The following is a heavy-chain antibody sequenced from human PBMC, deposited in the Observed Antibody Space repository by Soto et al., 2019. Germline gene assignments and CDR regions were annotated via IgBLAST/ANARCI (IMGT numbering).Heavy chain of an antibody. Sequence: QVQLQQWGAGLLKPSETLSLTCAVYGGSFSGYYWTWIRQPPGTGLEWIGEINHSGSTNYNPSLKSRGTLPVDTSQNQFSLKLTSVTAADTAVYYCARDKITGRFDYWGQGTLVTVSS. CDR3: ARDKITGRFDY. V-gene: IGHV4-34*01. D-gene: IGHD2-8*02. J-gene: IGHJ4*02. CDR1: GGSFSGYY. CDR2: INHSGST.